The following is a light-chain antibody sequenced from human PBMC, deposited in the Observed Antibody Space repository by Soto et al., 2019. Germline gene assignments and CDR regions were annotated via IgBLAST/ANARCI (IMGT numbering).Light chain of an antibody. CDR2: AAS. CDR3: QQYNSYSPWT. Sequence: DIQMTQSPSSLSASVGDRLTITCRASQSISSYLHWYPQKPGKAPKLLIYAASSLQSGVPSRFSGSGSGTEFTLTISSLQPDDFATYYCQQYNSYSPWTFGQGTKVDI. V-gene: IGKV1-5*01. J-gene: IGKJ1*01. CDR1: QSISSY.